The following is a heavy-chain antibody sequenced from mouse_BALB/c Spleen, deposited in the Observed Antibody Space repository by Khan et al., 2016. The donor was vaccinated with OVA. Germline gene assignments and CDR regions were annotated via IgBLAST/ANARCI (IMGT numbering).Heavy chain of an antibody. J-gene: IGHJ1*01. V-gene: IGHV1S136*01. Sequence: VRLQQSGPKLVKPGASVKMSCKASGYTFTSFVMHWVKQKPGQGLEWIGYIHPYNDGSRYNENFKGKATLTSDKSSSTAYMELSSLTSEGSAVYYCARGFYYDYDGWYFDVWGAGTTVTVSS. CDR3: ARGFYYDYDGWYFDV. CDR2: IHPYNDGS. CDR1: GYTFTSFV. D-gene: IGHD2-4*01.